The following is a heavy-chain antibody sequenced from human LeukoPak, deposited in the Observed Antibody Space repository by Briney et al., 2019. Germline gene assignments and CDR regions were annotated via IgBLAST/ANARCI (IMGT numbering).Heavy chain of an antibody. Sequence: SETLSLTCTVSGGSISSYYWSWIRQPPGKGLEWIGYIYYSGSTNYNPSLKSRVTISVDTSKNQFSLKLSSVTAADTAVYYCARDSATYYYGSGSYIAPNYYYYYGMDVWGQGTTVTVSS. CDR3: ARDSATYYYGSGSYIAPNYYYYYGMDV. CDR2: IYYSGST. D-gene: IGHD3-10*01. J-gene: IGHJ6*02. V-gene: IGHV4-59*12. CDR1: GGSISSYY.